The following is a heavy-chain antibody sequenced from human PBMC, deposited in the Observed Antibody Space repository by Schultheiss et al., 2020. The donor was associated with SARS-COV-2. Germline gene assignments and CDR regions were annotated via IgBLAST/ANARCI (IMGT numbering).Heavy chain of an antibody. V-gene: IGHV3-23*01. CDR1: GFTFSSYW. CDR3: AKERSSSSWYDGDY. J-gene: IGHJ4*02. CDR2: ISSTGGST. Sequence: GESLKISCAASGFTFSSYWMHWVRQAPGKGLVWVSFISSTGGSTYYADSVKGRFTMSRDNSKNIVYLQMNSLRADDTAVYYCAKERSSSSWYDGDYWGQGTLVPIS. D-gene: IGHD6-13*01.